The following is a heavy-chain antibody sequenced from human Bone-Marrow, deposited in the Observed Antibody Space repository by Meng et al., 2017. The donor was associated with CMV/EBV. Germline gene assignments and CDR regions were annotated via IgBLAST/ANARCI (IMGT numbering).Heavy chain of an antibody. CDR1: GGSISSRSYY. J-gene: IGHJ5*02. CDR2: IYYSGST. Sequence: SETLSLTCTVSGGSISSRSYYWGWIRQPPGKGLEWIGSIYYSGSTYFNPSLKSRVTISVDTSKNQFSLKLSSVTAADTAMYYCATVGGWSAYYVVDPCGQGILVAVSS. CDR3: ATVGGWSAYYVVDP. D-gene: IGHD3-3*01. V-gene: IGHV4-39*07.